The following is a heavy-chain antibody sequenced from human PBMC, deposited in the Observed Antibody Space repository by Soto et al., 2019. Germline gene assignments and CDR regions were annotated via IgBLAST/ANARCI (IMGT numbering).Heavy chain of an antibody. V-gene: IGHV3-33*01. CDR2: IWYDGSNK. Sequence: GSLRLSCAASGFTFSSYGMHWVRQAPGKGLEWVAVIWYDGSNKYYADSVKGRFTISRDNSKNTLYLQMNSLRAEDTAVYYCARVTRIAAAVDYWGQGTLVTVSS. J-gene: IGHJ4*02. CDR1: GFTFSSYG. CDR3: ARVTRIAAAVDY. D-gene: IGHD6-13*01.